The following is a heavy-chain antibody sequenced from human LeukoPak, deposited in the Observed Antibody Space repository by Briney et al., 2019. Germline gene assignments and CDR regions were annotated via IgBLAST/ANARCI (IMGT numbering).Heavy chain of an antibody. Sequence: GGSLRLSCAASGFTFSSYGMHWVRQAPGKGLEWVAVISYDGSNKYYADSVKGRFTISRDNSKNTLYLQMNSLRAEDTAVYYCAKDKGSGWYYYYYYYGMDVWGQGTTVTVSS. D-gene: IGHD6-19*01. CDR2: ISYDGSNK. CDR1: GFTFSSYG. J-gene: IGHJ6*02. CDR3: AKDKGSGWYYYYYYYGMDV. V-gene: IGHV3-30*18.